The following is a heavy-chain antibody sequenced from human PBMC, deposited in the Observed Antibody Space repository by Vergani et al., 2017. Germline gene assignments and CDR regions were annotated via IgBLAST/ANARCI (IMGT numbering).Heavy chain of an antibody. CDR1: GYTLTELS. CDR2: FDPEDGET. J-gene: IGHJ5*02. D-gene: IGHD2-8*01. Sequence: QVQLVQSGAEVKKPGASVKVSCKVSGYTLTELSMHWVRQAPGNGLEWMGGFDPEDGETIYAQKFQGRVTMTEDTSTDTAYMELSSLRSEDTAVYYCASLYWTNGVCYNWFDPWGQGTLVTVSS. CDR3: ASLYWTNGVCYNWFDP. V-gene: IGHV1-24*01.